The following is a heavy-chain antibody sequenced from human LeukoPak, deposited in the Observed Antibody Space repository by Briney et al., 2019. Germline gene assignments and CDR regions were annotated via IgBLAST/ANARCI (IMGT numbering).Heavy chain of an antibody. CDR3: ARDPDY. J-gene: IGHJ4*02. CDR2: IRQDGTEK. V-gene: IGHV3-7*01. Sequence: GGSLRLSCAASGFTFSSDWMHWVRQAPGKGLEWVANIRQDGTEKYYVDSVKGRFTISRDNAKNSVYLQMNSLRADDSAIYYCARDPDYWGQGTLVTVSS. CDR1: GFTFSSDW.